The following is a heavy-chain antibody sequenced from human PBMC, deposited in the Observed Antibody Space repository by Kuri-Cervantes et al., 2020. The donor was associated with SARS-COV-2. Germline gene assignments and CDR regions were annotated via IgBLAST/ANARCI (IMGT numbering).Heavy chain of an antibody. Sequence: GGSLRLSCAASGFTFSSYSMNWVRQAPGKGLEWVSSISSSSSYIYYADSVKGRFTISRDNAKNSLYLQMNSLRAEDTAVYYCAGKRGTDIVVVVNSYFDYWGQGALVTVSS. CDR1: GFTFSSYS. D-gene: IGHD2-15*01. CDR3: AGKRGTDIVVVVNSYFDY. CDR2: ISSSSSYI. J-gene: IGHJ4*02. V-gene: IGHV3-21*01.